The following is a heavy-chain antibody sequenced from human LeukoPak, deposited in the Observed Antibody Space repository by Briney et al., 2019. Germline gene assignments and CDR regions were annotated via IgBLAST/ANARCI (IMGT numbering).Heavy chain of an antibody. CDR1: GFIFSGSE. CDR3: ARDKRRWRIAVAGTGFDY. V-gene: IGHV3-48*03. CDR2: ISTSGTII. D-gene: IGHD6-19*01. Sequence: GGSLRLSCAASGFIFSGSEMHWVRQTPGKGLEWVSYISTSGTIIYYADSVKGRFTISRDNAKNSLYLQMNSLRAEDTAVYYCARDKRRWRIAVAGTGFDYWGQGTLVTVSS. J-gene: IGHJ4*02.